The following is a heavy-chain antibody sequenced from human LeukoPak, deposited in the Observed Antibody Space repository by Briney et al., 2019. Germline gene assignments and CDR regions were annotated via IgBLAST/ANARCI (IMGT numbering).Heavy chain of an antibody. V-gene: IGHV4-38-2*02. CDR1: GYSISSGYY. CDR3: AREGGGNYYDSSGYPDY. J-gene: IGHJ4*02. Sequence: PSETLSLTCTVSGYSISSGYYWGWIRQPPGKGLEWIGSIYHSGSTYYNPSLKSRVTISVDTSKNQFSLKLSSVTAADTAVYYCAREGGGNYYDSSGYPDYWGQGTLVTVSS. CDR2: IYHSGST. D-gene: IGHD3-22*01.